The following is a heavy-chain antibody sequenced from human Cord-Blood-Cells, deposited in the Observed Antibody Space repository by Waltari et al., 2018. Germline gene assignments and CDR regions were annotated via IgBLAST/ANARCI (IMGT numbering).Heavy chain of an antibody. D-gene: IGHD6-13*01. Sequence: EVQLVESGGGLVKPGGSLRLSCAASGFTFSSYSMNWVRQAPGKGLEGVSSISSSSSYIYYADSVKGRFTISRDNAKNSLYLQMNSLRAEDTAVYYCARGRRDSSSWYFDYWGQGTLVTVSS. CDR2: ISSSSSYI. CDR3: ARGRRDSSSWYFDY. CDR1: GFTFSSYS. V-gene: IGHV3-21*01. J-gene: IGHJ4*02.